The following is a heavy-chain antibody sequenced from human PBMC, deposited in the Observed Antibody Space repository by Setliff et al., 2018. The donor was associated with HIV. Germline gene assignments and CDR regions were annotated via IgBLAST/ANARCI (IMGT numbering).Heavy chain of an antibody. Sequence: PSQTLSLTCSFSGGSISGHYWSWIRQTPGKGLEWIATIYTTERISYNPSLRSRVTISVETSQNLSSLRLRSVTAADTGVYYCARPGSSSYYYAMDVWGLGTTVTISS. J-gene: IGHJ6*02. CDR3: ARPGSSSYYYAMDV. CDR2: IYTTERI. D-gene: IGHD3-10*01. V-gene: IGHV4-59*11. CDR1: GGSISGHY.